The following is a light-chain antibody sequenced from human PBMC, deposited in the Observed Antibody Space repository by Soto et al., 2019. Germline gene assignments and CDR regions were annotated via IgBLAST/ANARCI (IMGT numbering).Light chain of an antibody. J-gene: IGKJ5*01. Sequence: EIVLTQSPGTLSLSPGERATLSCRASQSVSSTYLAWYQQKPGQPPRLLIYGASSRATGIPDRFSDSGSGRDFTLTISRLEPEDFAVYYCQQYGSSPSITFGQGTRLEIK. CDR2: GAS. CDR3: QQYGSSPSIT. CDR1: QSVSSTY. V-gene: IGKV3-20*01.